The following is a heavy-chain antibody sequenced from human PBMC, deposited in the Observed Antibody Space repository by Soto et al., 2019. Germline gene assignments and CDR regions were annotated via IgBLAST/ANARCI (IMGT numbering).Heavy chain of an antibody. Sequence: EVQLVESGGNLVHPGKSLRLSCAASGFIFDDYAMHWVRQVPGKGLEWVSAISWNSGTIAYADSVKGRFTISRDNAKNSPYLQMNSLRSKDTALYYCAKDREGSSGWYGMDVWGEGTTVTVSS. J-gene: IGHJ6*04. CDR1: GFIFDDYA. V-gene: IGHV3-9*01. D-gene: IGHD3-22*01. CDR3: AKDREGSSGWYGMDV. CDR2: ISWNSGTI.